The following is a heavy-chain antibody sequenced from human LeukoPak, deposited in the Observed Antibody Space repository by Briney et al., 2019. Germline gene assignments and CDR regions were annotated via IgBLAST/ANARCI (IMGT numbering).Heavy chain of an antibody. CDR2: IYTSGST. CDR3: ARGGIDILTKPYYYGMDV. V-gene: IGHV4-4*07. CDR1: GGSISSYY. J-gene: IGHJ6*02. Sequence: PSETLSLTCAVSGGSISSYYWSWIRQPAGKGLEWIGRIYTSGSTDYNPSLKSRVTMSVDTSKNQFSLKLSSVTAADTAVYYCARGGIDILTKPYYYGMDVWGQGTTVTVSS. D-gene: IGHD3-9*01.